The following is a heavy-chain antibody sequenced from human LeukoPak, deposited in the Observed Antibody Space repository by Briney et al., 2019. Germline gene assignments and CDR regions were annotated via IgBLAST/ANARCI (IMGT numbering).Heavy chain of an antibody. V-gene: IGHV1-18*01. J-gene: IGHJ5*02. CDR3: ARDYPLDGWFGESYNWFDP. Sequence: WASVKVSCKASGYTFTSYGISWVRQAPGQGLEWMGWISAYNGNTNYAQKLQGRVTMTTDTSTSTAYMALRSLRSDDTAVYYCARDYPLDGWFGESYNWFDPWGQGTLVTVSS. CDR2: ISAYNGNT. D-gene: IGHD3-10*01. CDR1: GYTFTSYG.